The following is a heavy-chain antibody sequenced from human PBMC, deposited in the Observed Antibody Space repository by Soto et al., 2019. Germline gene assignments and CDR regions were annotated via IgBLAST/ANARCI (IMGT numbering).Heavy chain of an antibody. Sequence: ASVKVSCKASGYTFTGYYMHWVRQAPGQGLEWMGWINPNSGGTNYAQKFQGRVTMTRDTSISTAYMELSRLRSDDTAVYYCASLHSGGSYYYYYYGMDVWGQGTTVTVSS. CDR1: GYTFTGYY. CDR2: INPNSGGT. V-gene: IGHV1-2*02. D-gene: IGHD1-26*01. J-gene: IGHJ6*02. CDR3: ASLHSGGSYYYYYYGMDV.